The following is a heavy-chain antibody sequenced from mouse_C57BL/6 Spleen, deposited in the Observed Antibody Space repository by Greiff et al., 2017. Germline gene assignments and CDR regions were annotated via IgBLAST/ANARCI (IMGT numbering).Heavy chain of an antibody. D-gene: IGHD1-1*01. Sequence: VQVVESGPELVRPGVSVKISCKGSGYTFTDYAMHWVKQSHAKSLEWIGVISTYYGDASYNQKFKDKATMTVDKSSSTAYMELARLTSEDSAVYYCARETYYGSSYKAYWGQGTLVTVSA. J-gene: IGHJ3*01. CDR2: ISTYYGDA. CDR3: ARETYYGSSYKAY. CDR1: GYTFTDYA. V-gene: IGHV1-67*01.